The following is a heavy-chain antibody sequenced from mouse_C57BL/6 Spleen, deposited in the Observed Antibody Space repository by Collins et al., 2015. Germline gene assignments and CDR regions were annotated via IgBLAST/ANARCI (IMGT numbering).Heavy chain of an antibody. D-gene: IGHD1-1*01. CDR2: IYIGDGYT. Sequence: EVQLQQSGAELVRPGSSVKMSCKTSGYTFTGYGINWVKQRPGQGLEWIGYIYIGDGYTEYNENFKGKATLTSDTSSSTVYMQFSSLTSEDSAIYFCARGTSVVYFDYWGQGTTLTVSS. J-gene: IGHJ2*01. CDR3: ARGTSVVYFDY. V-gene: IGHV1-58*01. CDR1: GYTFTGYG.